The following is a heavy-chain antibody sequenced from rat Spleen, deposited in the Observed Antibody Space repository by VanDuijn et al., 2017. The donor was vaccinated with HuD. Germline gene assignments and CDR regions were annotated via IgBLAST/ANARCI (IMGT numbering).Heavy chain of an antibody. J-gene: IGHJ2*01. CDR1: GFSLTSYN. CDR3: TRKGDY. CDR2: IWTGGST. Sequence: QVQLKESGPGLVQPSQTLSLTCTVSGFSLTSYNVHWVRQPTGKGLEWMGVIWTGGSTYYNSALKSRLSISRDTSKSQVFLKMNSLQTEDTAIYFCTRKGDYWGQGVMVTVSS. V-gene: IGHV2-30*01.